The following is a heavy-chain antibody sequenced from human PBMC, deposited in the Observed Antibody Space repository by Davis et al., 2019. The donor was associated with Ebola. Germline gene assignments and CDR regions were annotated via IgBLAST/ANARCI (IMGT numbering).Heavy chain of an antibody. CDR1: GFTFSSYA. CDR2: IKDDGSER. CDR3: ARDVK. Sequence: PGGSLRLSCAASGFTFSSYAMHWVRQAPGKGLEWVANIKDDGSERDYVHSVKGRFTISRDDARNSLYLQMNSLRPEDTAVYYCARDVKWGQGTLVTVSS. V-gene: IGHV3-7*01. J-gene: IGHJ4*02. D-gene: IGHD2/OR15-2a*01.